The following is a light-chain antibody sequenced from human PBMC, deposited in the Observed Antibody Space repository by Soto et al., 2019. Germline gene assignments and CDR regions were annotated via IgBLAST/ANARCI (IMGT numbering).Light chain of an antibody. V-gene: IGKV1-39*01. CDR3: QQSYSTPYT. CDR1: QSISNY. Sequence: DIHITHSPSSLSASVGDRVTITCRASQSISNYLNWYQQKPGKAPNLLIYIASNLHSGVPSRFSGSGSGTDFTLTISSLQPEDFATYYCQQSYSTPYTFGQGTKVDIK. CDR2: IAS. J-gene: IGKJ2*01.